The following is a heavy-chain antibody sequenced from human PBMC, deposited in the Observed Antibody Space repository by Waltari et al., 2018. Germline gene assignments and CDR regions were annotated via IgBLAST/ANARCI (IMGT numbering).Heavy chain of an antibody. Sequence: EMQLVESGGGLIQPGGSLKLSCAASGFSVSSNSMTWGRQAPGKGLGWVSLIYGSGFGGTDTHYADSVKGRFTISRDNSKNTLYLQMNTLRADDTAMYYCARQMTPHYFDYWGQGALVTVSS. CDR1: GFSVSSNS. CDR2: IYGSGFGGTDT. V-gene: IGHV3-53*01. D-gene: IGHD2-15*01. J-gene: IGHJ4*02. CDR3: ARQMTPHYFDY.